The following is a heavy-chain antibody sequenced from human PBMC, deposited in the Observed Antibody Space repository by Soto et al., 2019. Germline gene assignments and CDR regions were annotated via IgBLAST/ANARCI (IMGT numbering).Heavy chain of an antibody. V-gene: IGHV4-39*01. CDR2: IYYRGST. D-gene: IGHD2-15*01. Sequence: QLQLQESGPGLVKPSETLSLTCTVSGGSISSSSYYWGWIRQPPGKGLEWIGSIYYRGSTYYNPSLKSRVTVSVDTSKNPFSLTLSSVTAADTAVYYCARHTPAISISDHWGQGTLVTVSS. J-gene: IGHJ4*02. CDR1: GGSISSSSYY. CDR3: ARHTPAISISDH.